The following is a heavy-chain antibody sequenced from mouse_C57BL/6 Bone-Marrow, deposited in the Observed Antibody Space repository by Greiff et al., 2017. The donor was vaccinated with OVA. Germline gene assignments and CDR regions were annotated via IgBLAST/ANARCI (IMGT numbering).Heavy chain of an antibody. J-gene: IGHJ4*01. Sequence: VQLQQSGAELVKPGASVKMSCKASGYTFTSYWITWVKQRPGQGLEWIGDIYPGSGSTNYNEKFKSKATLTVDTSSSTAYMQLSSLTSEDSAVYYCARDGYYPFMDYWGQGTSVTVSS. CDR2: IYPGSGST. D-gene: IGHD2-3*01. CDR3: ARDGYYPFMDY. CDR1: GYTFTSYW. V-gene: IGHV1-55*01.